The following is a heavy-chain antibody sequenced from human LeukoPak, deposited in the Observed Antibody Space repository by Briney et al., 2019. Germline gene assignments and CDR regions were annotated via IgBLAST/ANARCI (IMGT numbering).Heavy chain of an antibody. CDR2: IRYDGSNK. V-gene: IGHV3-30*02. Sequence: QPGGSLRLSCAASGFTFSSYGMHWVRQAPGKGLEWVAFIRYDGSNKYYADSVKGRFTISRDNSKNTLYLQMNSLRAEDTAVYYCAKDFNIGIAVAGLFEYWGQGTLVTVSS. J-gene: IGHJ4*02. CDR3: AKDFNIGIAVAGLFEY. CDR1: GFTFSSYG. D-gene: IGHD6-19*01.